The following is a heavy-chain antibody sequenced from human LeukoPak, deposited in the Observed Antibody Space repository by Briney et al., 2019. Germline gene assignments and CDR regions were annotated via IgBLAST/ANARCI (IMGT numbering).Heavy chain of an antibody. J-gene: IGHJ6*02. CDR3: AKAGDFWSGYYYYYYGVDV. D-gene: IGHD3-3*01. CDR2: ISGSGGST. CDR1: GFTFSNYA. V-gene: IGHV3-23*01. Sequence: PGGSLRLSCVASGFTFSNYAMTWVRQAPGKGLEWVSAISGSGGSTYYADSVKGRFTISRDNSKNTLYLQMNSLRAEDTAVYYCAKAGDFWSGYYYYYYGVDVWGQGTTVTVSS.